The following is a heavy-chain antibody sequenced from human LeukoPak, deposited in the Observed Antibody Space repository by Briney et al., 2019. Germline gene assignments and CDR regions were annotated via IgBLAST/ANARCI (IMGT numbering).Heavy chain of an antibody. CDR1: GFTFGDYA. V-gene: IGHV3-23*01. Sequence: GGSLRLSCIASGFTFGDYAMSWFRQAPGKGLEWVSAISGSGGSTYYADSVKGRFTISRDNSKNTLYLQMNSPRAEDTAVYYCASRFLEWLPFDYWGQGTLVTVSS. CDR2: ISGSGGST. J-gene: IGHJ4*02. CDR3: ASRFLEWLPFDY. D-gene: IGHD3-3*01.